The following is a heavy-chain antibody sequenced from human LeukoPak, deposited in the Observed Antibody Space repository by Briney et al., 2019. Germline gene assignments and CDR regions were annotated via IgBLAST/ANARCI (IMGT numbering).Heavy chain of an antibody. D-gene: IGHD3-9*01. J-gene: IGHJ6*02. Sequence: ASVKVSCKASGYTFTSYDINWVRQATGQGLEWMGWMNPNSGNTGYAQKFRGRVTMTRNTSISTAYMELSSLRSEDTAVYYCARGRLTGYPDYYYYGMDVWGQGTTVTVSS. V-gene: IGHV1-8*01. CDR3: ARGRLTGYPDYYYYGMDV. CDR2: MNPNSGNT. CDR1: GYTFTSYD.